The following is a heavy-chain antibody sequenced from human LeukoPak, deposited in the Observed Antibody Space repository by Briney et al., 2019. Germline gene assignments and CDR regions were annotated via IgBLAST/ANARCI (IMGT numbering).Heavy chain of an antibody. CDR1: GFTFGDYA. CDR3: ASDIGYSYGRGGY. V-gene: IGHV3-7*01. Sequence: GGSLRLSCTASGFTFGDYAMSWVRQAPGKGLEWVANIKQDGSEKYYVDSVKGRFTISRDNAKNSLYLQMNSLRAEDTAVYYCASDIGYSYGRGGYWGQGTLVTVSS. J-gene: IGHJ4*02. D-gene: IGHD5-18*01. CDR2: IKQDGSEK.